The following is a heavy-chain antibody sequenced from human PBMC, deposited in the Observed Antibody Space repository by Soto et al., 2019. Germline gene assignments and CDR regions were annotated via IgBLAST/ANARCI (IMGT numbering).Heavy chain of an antibody. D-gene: IGHD6-19*01. J-gene: IGHJ4*02. CDR2: ISYDGSNK. CDR3: ARGSGSSGWYSFDY. Sequence: QVQLVESGGGVVQPGRSLRLSCAASGFTFSSYAMHWVRQAPGKGLEWVAVISYDGSNKYYADSVKGRFTISRDNSKNTLYVQMNSLRAEDTAVYYCARGSGSSGWYSFDYWGQGTLVTVSS. CDR1: GFTFSSYA. V-gene: IGHV3-30-3*01.